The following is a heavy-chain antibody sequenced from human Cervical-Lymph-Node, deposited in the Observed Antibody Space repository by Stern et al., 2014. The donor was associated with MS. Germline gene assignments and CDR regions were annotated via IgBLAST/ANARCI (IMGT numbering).Heavy chain of an antibody. Sequence: EMQLVESGGGLVQPGGSLKLSCAASGFTFSGSAMHWVRQASGKGLEWVGRIRSKANSYATAYAASVKGRFTISRDDSKNTAYLQMNSLKTEDTAVYYCTNEGDADYWGQGTLVTVSS. D-gene: IGHD3-10*01. V-gene: IGHV3-73*01. CDR3: TNEGDADY. J-gene: IGHJ4*02. CDR1: GFTFSGSA. CDR2: IRSKANSYAT.